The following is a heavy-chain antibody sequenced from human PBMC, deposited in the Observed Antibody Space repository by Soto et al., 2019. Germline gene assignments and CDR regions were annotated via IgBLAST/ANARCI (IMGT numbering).Heavy chain of an antibody. CDR1: GGTFSSYT. D-gene: IGHD4-17*01. Sequence: QVQLVQSGAEVKKPGSSVKVSCKASGGTFSSYTICWVRQAPGQGLEWMGRIIPILGIANYAQKFQGRVTITADKSTSTAYMELSSLRSEDTAVYYCAKDYGGKDGDYWGQGTLVTVSS. CDR2: IIPILGIA. J-gene: IGHJ4*02. CDR3: AKDYGGKDGDY. V-gene: IGHV1-69*08.